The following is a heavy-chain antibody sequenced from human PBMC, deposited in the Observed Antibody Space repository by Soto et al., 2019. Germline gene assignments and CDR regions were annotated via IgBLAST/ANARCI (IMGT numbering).Heavy chain of an antibody. CDR3: ARGGVGYCSSTSCYERYYYYYMDV. Sequence: QVQLQQWGAGLLKPSETLSLTCAVYGGSFSGYYWSWIRQPPGKGLEWIGEINHSGSTNYNPSLKSRVTISVDTSKNQFSRKLSSVTAADTAVYYCARGGVGYCSSTSCYERYYYYYMDVWGKGTTVTVSS. J-gene: IGHJ6*03. CDR1: GGSFSGYY. CDR2: INHSGST. V-gene: IGHV4-34*01. D-gene: IGHD2-2*01.